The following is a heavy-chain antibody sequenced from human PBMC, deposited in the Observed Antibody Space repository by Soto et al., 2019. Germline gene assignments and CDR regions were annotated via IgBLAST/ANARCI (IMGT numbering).Heavy chain of an antibody. CDR2: ISYDGSNK. J-gene: IGHJ3*02. CDR1: GFTFSSYA. D-gene: IGHD2-21*02. CDR3: AREVIVVVTAPAFHI. Sequence: GGSLRLSCAASGFTFSSYAMHWVRQAPGKGLEWVAVISYDGSNKYYADSVKGRFTISRDNSKNTLYLQMNSLRAEDTAVYYCAREVIVVVTAPAFHIWGQGTMVTVS. V-gene: IGHV3-30-3*01.